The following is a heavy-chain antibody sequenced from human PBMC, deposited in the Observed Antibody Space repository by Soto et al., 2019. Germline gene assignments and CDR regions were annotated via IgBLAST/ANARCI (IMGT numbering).Heavy chain of an antibody. D-gene: IGHD1-1*01. J-gene: IGHJ6*02. CDR2: ISSGSTTI. V-gene: IGHV3-48*02. CDR3: ARVRRNDASDYYGMDV. Sequence: GGSLRLSCAASGFSFSTSTMNCVRQAPGKGLEWVSYISSGSTTIYYADSVKGRFTISRDNGKNSLYLQMNSLRDEDTAVYYCARVRRNDASDYYGMDVWGQGTTVTVSS. CDR1: GFSFSTST.